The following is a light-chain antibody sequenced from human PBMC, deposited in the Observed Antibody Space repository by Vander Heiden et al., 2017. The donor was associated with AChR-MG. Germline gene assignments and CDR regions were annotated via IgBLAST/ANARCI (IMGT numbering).Light chain of an antibody. CDR2: VNS. CDR1: SSNFGAGYA. J-gene: IGLJ2*01. Sequence: QSVLTQPPSVSRAPGQRVTISCTGSSSNFGAGYAVHWYQQLPGTAPKRRIYVNSNRPSGVPDRFSGSKSGTSACLAITGLQAEDEADYYCQYYDSSLSGVVFGGGTKLTVL. V-gene: IGLV1-40*01. CDR3: QYYDSSLSGVV.